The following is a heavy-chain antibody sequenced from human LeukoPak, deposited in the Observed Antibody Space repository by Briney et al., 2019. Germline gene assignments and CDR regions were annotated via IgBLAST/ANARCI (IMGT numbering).Heavy chain of an antibody. Sequence: PGGSLRLSCAASGFTFSSCEMNWVRQAPGKGLVWVSYISSSGSTIYYADSVKGRFTISRDNVKNSLYLQMNSLRAEDTAVYYCAELGITMIGGVWGKGTTVTISS. V-gene: IGHV3-48*03. J-gene: IGHJ6*04. CDR2: ISSSGSTI. D-gene: IGHD3-10*02. CDR3: AELGITMIGGV. CDR1: GFTFSSCE.